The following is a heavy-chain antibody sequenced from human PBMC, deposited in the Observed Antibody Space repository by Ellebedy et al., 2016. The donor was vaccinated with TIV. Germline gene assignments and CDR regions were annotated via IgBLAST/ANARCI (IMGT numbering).Heavy chain of an antibody. CDR1: GFTTSG. J-gene: IGHJ6*02. CDR3: VKGAYPVPTVMAV. D-gene: IGHD3-16*01. CDR2: IRSDGSTK. Sequence: GESLKISCAASGFTTSGMHWVRQAPGKGLEWVAFIRSDGSTKYYADSVKGRFTISRDTSKNTLDLQMTSLRAEDTALYYCVKGAYPVPTVMAVWGQGTTVIVSS. V-gene: IGHV3-30*02.